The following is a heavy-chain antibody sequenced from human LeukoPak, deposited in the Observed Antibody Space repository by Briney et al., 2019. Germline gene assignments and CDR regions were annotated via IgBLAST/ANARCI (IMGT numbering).Heavy chain of an antibody. CDR3: ARGGMTTVTTVVDY. V-gene: IGHV3-48*04. D-gene: IGHD4-17*01. CDR1: GFTFSSYA. J-gene: IGHJ4*02. CDR2: ISSSGSTI. Sequence: GGSLRLSCAASGFTFSSYAMHWVRQAPGKGLEWVSYISSSGSTIYYADSVKGRFTISRDNAKNSLYLQMNSLRAEDTAVYYCARGGMTTVTTVVDYWGQGTLVTVSS.